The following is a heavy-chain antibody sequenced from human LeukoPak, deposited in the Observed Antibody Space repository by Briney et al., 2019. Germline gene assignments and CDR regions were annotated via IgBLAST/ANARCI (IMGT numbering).Heavy chain of an antibody. CDR2: IWPGDSNT. V-gene: IGHV5-51*01. CDR3: ARHVTTVTTSWFDP. J-gene: IGHJ5*02. Sequence: GESLKISCKGSGYRFTDYWIGWVRQMPGRGLEWMGIIWPGDSNTRYSPSFQGQVTISADRSISTAYLQWNSLKASDTAMYYCARHVTTVTTSWFDPWGQGTLVTVSS. D-gene: IGHD4-11*01. CDR1: GYRFTDYW.